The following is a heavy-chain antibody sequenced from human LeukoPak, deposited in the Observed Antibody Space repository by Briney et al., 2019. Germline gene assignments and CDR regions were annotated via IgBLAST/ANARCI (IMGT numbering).Heavy chain of an antibody. V-gene: IGHV3-23*01. D-gene: IGHD5-12*01. J-gene: IGHJ4*02. CDR3: AADWEDSGDLFDY. CDR2: IGGSGGST. Sequence: GGSLRLSCAASGVTFSSYAMSWVRQAPGKGLEWVSAIGGSGGSTYYADSVKGRFTISRDNSKNTLYLQMNSLRAEDTAVYYCAADWEDSGDLFDYWGQGPRSPSPQ. CDR1: GVTFSSYA.